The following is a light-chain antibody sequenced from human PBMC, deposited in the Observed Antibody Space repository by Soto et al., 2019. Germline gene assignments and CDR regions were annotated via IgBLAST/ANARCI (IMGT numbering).Light chain of an antibody. CDR3: QQYGSSPIT. CDR2: GAS. Sequence: EVVLTQSPDTLSLSPGERATLSCRASQSVSSSYLAWYQQKPGQAPRLLIYGASRRATGIPDRFSGSGSGTDSTLTISRLEPEDFAVYYCQQYGSSPITFGQGTRLEIK. J-gene: IGKJ5*01. V-gene: IGKV3-20*01. CDR1: QSVSSSY.